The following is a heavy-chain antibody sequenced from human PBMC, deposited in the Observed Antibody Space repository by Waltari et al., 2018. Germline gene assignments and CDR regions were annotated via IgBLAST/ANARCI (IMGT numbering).Heavy chain of an antibody. CDR3: AGLRYCSSTSCHIEARYFQH. V-gene: IGHV4-59*08. J-gene: IGHJ1*01. CDR1: GGSISSYY. D-gene: IGHD2-2*02. CDR2: IYYSGST. Sequence: QVQLQESGPGLVKPSETLSLTCTVSGGSISSYYWSWIRQPPGRGLEWIGYIYYSGSTNYTPSLKSRVTISVDTSKNQFSLKLSSVTAADTAVYYCAGLRYCSSTSCHIEARYFQHWGQGTLVTVSS.